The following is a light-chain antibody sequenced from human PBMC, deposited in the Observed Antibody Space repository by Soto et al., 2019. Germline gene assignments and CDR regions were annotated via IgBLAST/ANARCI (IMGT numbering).Light chain of an antibody. CDR1: SYDVGNYKY. J-gene: IGLJ3*02. CDR2: DVN. Sequence: QSALTQPRSVSGSPGQSVTISCTGTSYDVGNYKYVSWYQQYPGKAPKFIIYDVNKRPSGVHDRFSGSKSGNTASLTISGLQAEDEADYYCCSYAGTYALGVFGGGTKLTVL. CDR3: CSYAGTYALGV. V-gene: IGLV2-11*01.